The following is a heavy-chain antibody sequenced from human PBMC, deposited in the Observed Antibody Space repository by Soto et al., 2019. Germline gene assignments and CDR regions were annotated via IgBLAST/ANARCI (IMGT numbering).Heavy chain of an antibody. V-gene: IGHV4-59*01. J-gene: IGHJ4*02. CDR2: IYYSGST. CDR1: GGSISSYY. D-gene: IGHD3-10*01. CDR3: ARDSPHYYGSGSNEYYFDY. Sequence: SETLSLTCTVSGGSISSYYWTWIRQPPGKGLEWIGYIYYSGSTNYNPSLKSRVTISVDTSKNQFSLKLSSVTAADTAVYYCARDSPHYYGSGSNEYYFDYWGQGTLVT.